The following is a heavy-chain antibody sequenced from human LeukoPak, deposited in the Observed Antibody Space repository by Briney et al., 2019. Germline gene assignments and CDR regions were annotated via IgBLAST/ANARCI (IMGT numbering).Heavy chain of an antibody. CDR1: GYTFTGYY. V-gene: IGHV1-2*02. CDR2: INPNSGGT. Sequence: GASVKVSCKASGYTFTGYYMHWVRQAPGQGLEWMGWINPNSGGTNYAQKFQGRVTMTRDTSISIVYMELSRLRSDDTAVYYCARGPYMVRGVTSEKYYFDYWGQGTLVTVSS. D-gene: IGHD3-10*01. CDR3: ARGPYMVRGVTSEKYYFDY. J-gene: IGHJ4*02.